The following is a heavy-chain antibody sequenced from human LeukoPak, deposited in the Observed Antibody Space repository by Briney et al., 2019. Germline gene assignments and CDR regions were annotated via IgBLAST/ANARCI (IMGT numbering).Heavy chain of an antibody. Sequence: SETLSLTCTVSGGSISSSYSYWGWIRQPPGKGLEWIGYIYYSGATYYNPSLKSRVTISVDTSKNQFSLKLSSVTAADTAVYYCARVSYDSSGYYYYYYMDVWGKGTTVTVSS. CDR3: ARVSYDSSGYYYYYYMDV. CDR1: GGSISSSYSY. J-gene: IGHJ6*03. V-gene: IGHV4-39*07. D-gene: IGHD3-22*01. CDR2: IYYSGAT.